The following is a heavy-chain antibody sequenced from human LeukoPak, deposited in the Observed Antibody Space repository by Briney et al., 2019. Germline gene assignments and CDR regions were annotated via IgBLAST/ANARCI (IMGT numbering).Heavy chain of an antibody. CDR3: ARGLYYMDV. Sequence: GGSLRLSCAASGFTFSTHTMAWVRQAPGKGLEWLSYISGSSNVIYYADSVKGRFTISRDNAKDSLYPQMNSLKAEDTAVYYCARGLYYMDVWGKGTTVTVSS. CDR1: GFTFSTHT. J-gene: IGHJ6*03. V-gene: IGHV3-48*01. CDR2: ISGSSNVI.